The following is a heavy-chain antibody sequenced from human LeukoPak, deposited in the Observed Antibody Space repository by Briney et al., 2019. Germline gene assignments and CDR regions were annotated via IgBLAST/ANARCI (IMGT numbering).Heavy chain of an antibody. Sequence: GGSLRLSCAASGFTVSSNYMSWVRQAPGKGLEWVSVIYSGGSTYYADSVKGRFTISRDNSKNTLCLQMNSLRAEDTAVYYCARERYCSGGSCYSVGYFDYWGQGTLVTVSS. CDR1: GFTVSSNY. J-gene: IGHJ4*02. D-gene: IGHD2-15*01. CDR3: ARERYCSGGSCYSVGYFDY. V-gene: IGHV3-66*01. CDR2: IYSGGST.